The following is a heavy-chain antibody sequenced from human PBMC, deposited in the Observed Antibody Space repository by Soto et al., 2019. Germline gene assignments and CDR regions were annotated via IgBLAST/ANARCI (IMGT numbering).Heavy chain of an antibody. CDR1: GGSIRSGEYY. CDR3: ARANGYGDYVGTYFDY. J-gene: IGHJ4*02. CDR2: HYYSGST. Sequence: PSETLSLTCTVSGGSIRSGEYYWSWIRQPPGKGLEWIGYHYYSGSTYYNPSLKSRVTISVDTSKNQFSLKLSSVTAADTAVYYCARANGYGDYVGTYFDYWGQGTLVTVS. V-gene: IGHV4-30-4*01. D-gene: IGHD4-17*01.